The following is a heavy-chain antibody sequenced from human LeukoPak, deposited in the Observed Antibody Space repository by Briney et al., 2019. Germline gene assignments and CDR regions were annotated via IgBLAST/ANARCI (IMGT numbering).Heavy chain of an antibody. CDR1: GFTFSSYS. Sequence: GGSRRLSCGASGFTFSSYSMNWGARSPGKGRGWGSYISSGSIIIYYAGSVKGRFTISRDTAKTSLYLHMKSLRAVSTAGYSCAKSDYSASSGYSRRPGAFDIWGQGTIAPVSS. J-gene: IGHJ3*02. CDR3: AKSDYSASSGYSRRPGAFDI. D-gene: IGHD3-22*01. CDR2: ISSGSIII. V-gene: IGHV3-48*01.